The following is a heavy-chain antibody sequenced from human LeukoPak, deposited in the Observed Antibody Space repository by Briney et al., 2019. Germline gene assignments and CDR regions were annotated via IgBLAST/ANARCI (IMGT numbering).Heavy chain of an antibody. CDR1: GYTFTSYD. J-gene: IGHJ4*02. CDR3: ARGRAIAVAGY. Sequence: ASVKVSCKASGYTFTSYDINWVRQATGQGLEWMGWINPNSGGTNYAQKFQGRVTMTRDTSISTAYMELSRLRSDDTAVYYCARGRAIAVAGYWGQGTLVTVSS. CDR2: INPNSGGT. D-gene: IGHD6-19*01. V-gene: IGHV1-2*02.